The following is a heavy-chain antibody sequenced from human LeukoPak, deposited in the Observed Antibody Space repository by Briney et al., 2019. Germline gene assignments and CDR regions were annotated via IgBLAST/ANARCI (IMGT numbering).Heavy chain of an antibody. J-gene: IGHJ4*02. D-gene: IGHD2-8*01. CDR1: GFTFSSYE. Sequence: GGSLRLSCAASGFTFSSYEMNWVRQAPGKGLEWVPYISSSGSTIYYADSVKGRFTISRDNAKNSLYLQMNSLRAEDTAVYYCAREGNDYFDYWGQGTLVTVSS. CDR2: ISSSGSTI. CDR3: AREGNDYFDY. V-gene: IGHV3-48*03.